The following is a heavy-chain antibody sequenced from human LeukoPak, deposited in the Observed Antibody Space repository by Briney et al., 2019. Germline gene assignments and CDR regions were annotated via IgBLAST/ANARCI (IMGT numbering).Heavy chain of an antibody. Sequence: SEALSLTCAVFDGSLSGSCLSWIRQLPGKGLEWIGEISDSGTTNNNPSLKNRVTISVDPSKNQFSLKLSSVTAADTAVYYCAGARGGDYGRLYWGQGTLVTVSS. CDR1: DGSLSGSC. V-gene: IGHV4-34*01. D-gene: IGHD4-17*01. CDR2: ISDSGTT. J-gene: IGHJ4*02. CDR3: AGARGGDYGRLY.